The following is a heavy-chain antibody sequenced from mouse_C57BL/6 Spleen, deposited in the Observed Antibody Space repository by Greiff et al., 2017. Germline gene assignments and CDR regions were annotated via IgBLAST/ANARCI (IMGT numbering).Heavy chain of an antibody. CDR3: AKANWAYYFDY. CDR1: GYTFTSYW. Sequence: VQLQQPGAELVKPGASVKLSCKASGYTFTSYWMHWVKQRPGQGLEWIGMIQPNSGSTNYNEKFKSKATLTVDKSSSTAYMQLSSLTSEDSAVYYCAKANWAYYFDYWGQGTTLTVSS. V-gene: IGHV1-64*01. D-gene: IGHD4-1*01. CDR2: IQPNSGST. J-gene: IGHJ2*01.